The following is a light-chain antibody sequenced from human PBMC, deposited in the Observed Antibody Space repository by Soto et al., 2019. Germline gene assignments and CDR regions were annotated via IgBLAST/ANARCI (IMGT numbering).Light chain of an antibody. V-gene: IGKV3-20*01. CDR3: QQYDNSPQT. CDR2: GAS. Sequence: EIVLTQSPGTLSLSPGVRATLSCRASQSVNSNYLAWYQQKPGQGPRLLMYGASSRATGIPDRFSGRGSGTDFTLIISRLEPEDCAVYYCQQYDNSPQTFGQGTKVEIK. J-gene: IGKJ1*01. CDR1: QSVNSNY.